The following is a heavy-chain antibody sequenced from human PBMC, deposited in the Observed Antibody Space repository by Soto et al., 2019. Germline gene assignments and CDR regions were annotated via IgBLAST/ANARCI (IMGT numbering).Heavy chain of an antibody. CDR1: GGSVSSSNW. V-gene: IGHV4-4*02. D-gene: IGHD2-21*02. CDR3: ARVPGVVVSADDAFDI. CDR2: IYHSGSA. Sequence: QVQLQESGPGLVKPSGTLSLTCAVSGGSVSSSNWWSWVRQSPGKGLEWMGEIYHSGSAHYNPSLKSRANISLDKPKNQSSLRLTSVTAADTAVYYCARVPGVVVSADDAFDIWGPGTRVIVSS. J-gene: IGHJ3*02.